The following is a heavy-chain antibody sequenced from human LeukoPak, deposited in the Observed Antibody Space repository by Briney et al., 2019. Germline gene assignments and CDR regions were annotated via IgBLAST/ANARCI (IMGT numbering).Heavy chain of an antibody. D-gene: IGHD5-12*01. CDR1: GGSISDYS. J-gene: IGHJ3*02. CDR3: ASSFRRLRFSAFDI. CDR2: IYYSGSA. V-gene: IGHV4-59*01. Sequence: SETLSLTCTVSGGSISDYSWSWIRQPPGKGLEWIGNIYYSGSANHNPSLKSRVTISRDTSKNQFSLKLTSVTAADTAVYYCASSFRRLRFSAFDIWGQGTMVTVSS.